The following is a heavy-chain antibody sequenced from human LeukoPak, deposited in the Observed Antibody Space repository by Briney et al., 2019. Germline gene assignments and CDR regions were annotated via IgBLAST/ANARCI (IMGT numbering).Heavy chain of an antibody. D-gene: IGHD2-8*01. CDR3: ARGPLGYCTNGVCYPTYFDY. V-gene: IGHV1-69*04. J-gene: IGHJ4*02. CDR1: GGTFSSYA. Sequence: GASVKVSCTASGGTFSSYAISWVRQAPGQGLEWMGRIIPILGIANYAQKFQGRVTITADKSTSTAYMELSSLRSEDTAVYYCARGPLGYCTNGVCYPTYFDYWGQGTLVTVSS. CDR2: IIPILGIA.